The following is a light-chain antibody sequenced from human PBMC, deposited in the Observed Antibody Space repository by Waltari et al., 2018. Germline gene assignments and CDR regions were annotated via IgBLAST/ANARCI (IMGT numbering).Light chain of an antibody. CDR1: SGHSNSA. CDR3: QTWGTGVHVV. J-gene: IGLJ2*01. V-gene: IGLV4-69*01. Sequence: QVVLTQSPSASASRGASVKLTCTLSSGHSNSAIAWHHPQPGKGHRFLMKVHSGGTQFKGDGIPDRFTGSSSGSERYLTISSLQSDDEADYYCQTWGTGVHVVFGGGTKLTVL. CDR2: VHSGGTQ.